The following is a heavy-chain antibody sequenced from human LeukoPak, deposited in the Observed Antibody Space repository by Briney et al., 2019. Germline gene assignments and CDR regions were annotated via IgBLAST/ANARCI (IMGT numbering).Heavy chain of an antibody. CDR3: ARRGIAARRGTSYYYYYYMDV. CDR2: IYHSGST. V-gene: IGHV4-38-2*01. J-gene: IGHJ6*03. D-gene: IGHD6-6*01. CDR1: GYSISSGYY. Sequence: PSETLSLTCAVSGYSISSGYYWGWIRQPPGKGLEWIGSIYHSGSTYYNPSLKSRVTISVDTSKTQFSLKLSSVTAADTAVYYCARRGIAARRGTSYYYYYYMDVWGKGTTVTVSS.